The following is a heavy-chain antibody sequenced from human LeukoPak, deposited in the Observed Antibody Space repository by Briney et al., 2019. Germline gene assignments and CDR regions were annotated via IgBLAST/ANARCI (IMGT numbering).Heavy chain of an antibody. D-gene: IGHD3-3*01. CDR1: GYTFTSYD. V-gene: IGHV1-8*01. Sequence: ASVKVSCKASGYTFTSYDINWVRQATGQGLEWMGWMNPNSGNTGYAQKFQGRVTMTRNTSISTAYMELSSLRSEDTAVYYCARGYSKTIFGVVMGGVSRFDPWGQGTLVTVSS. CDR2: MNPNSGNT. CDR3: ARGYSKTIFGVVMGGVSRFDP. J-gene: IGHJ5*02.